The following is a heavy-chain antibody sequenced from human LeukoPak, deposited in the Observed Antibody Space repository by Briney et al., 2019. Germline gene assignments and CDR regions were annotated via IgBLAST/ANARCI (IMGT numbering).Heavy chain of an antibody. CDR1: GGSISSYY. CDR3: ARNRQLVRHYYYYYYMDV. V-gene: IGHV4-59*01. Sequence: SETLSLTCTVSGGSISSYYWSWIRQPPGKGLEWIGYIYYSGSTNYNPSLKSRVTISVDTSKNQFSLKLSSVTAADTAVYYCARNRQLVRHYYYYYYMDVWGKGTMVTVSS. D-gene: IGHD6-6*01. J-gene: IGHJ6*03. CDR2: IYYSGST.